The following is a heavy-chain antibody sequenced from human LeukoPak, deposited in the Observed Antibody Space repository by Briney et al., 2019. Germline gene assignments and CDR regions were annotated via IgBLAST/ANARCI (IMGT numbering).Heavy chain of an antibody. J-gene: IGHJ4*02. CDR1: GYTLTNNW. CDR3: ARGRGYCSGGSCFYFDY. D-gene: IGHD2-15*01. V-gene: IGHV5-51*01. CDR2: IYPADSDT. Sequence: GESLKISCKISGYTLTNNWIGWVRQMPGKGLEWMGIIYPADSDTRYSPSFQGQVTISADKSISTAYLQWSSLKASDTAMYYCARGRGYCSGGSCFYFDYWGQGTLVTVSS.